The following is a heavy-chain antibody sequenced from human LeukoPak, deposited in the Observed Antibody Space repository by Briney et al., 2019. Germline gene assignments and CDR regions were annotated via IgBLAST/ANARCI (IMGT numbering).Heavy chain of an antibody. CDR3: ATYTQYFGAPGGAAY. CDR2: INKDGSEK. D-gene: IGHD2-8*02. CDR1: RFTFSDYW. V-gene: IGHV3-7*01. J-gene: IGHJ4*02. Sequence: GGSLRLSCAVSRFTFSDYWMRWVRQAPGKGLEWVAAINKDGSEKQYVGSVKGRFTISRDNAKNSLYLQMTSLGAEDTAVYYCATYTQYFGAPGGAAYWGLGTLVTVSS.